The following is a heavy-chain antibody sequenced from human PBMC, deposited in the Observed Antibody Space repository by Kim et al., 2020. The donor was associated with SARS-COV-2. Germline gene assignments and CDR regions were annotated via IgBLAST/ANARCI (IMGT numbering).Heavy chain of an antibody. Sequence: GGSLRLSCAASGFTFSNAWMSWVRQAPGKGLEWVGRIKSKTDGGTTDYAAPVKGRFTISRDDSKNTLYLQMNSLKTEDTAVYYCTTCMGPQWYYYDSSGYYSFDYWGQGTLVTVSS. CDR3: TTCMGPQWYYYDSSGYYSFDY. CDR2: IKSKTDGGTT. D-gene: IGHD3-22*01. J-gene: IGHJ4*02. V-gene: IGHV3-15*01. CDR1: GFTFSNAW.